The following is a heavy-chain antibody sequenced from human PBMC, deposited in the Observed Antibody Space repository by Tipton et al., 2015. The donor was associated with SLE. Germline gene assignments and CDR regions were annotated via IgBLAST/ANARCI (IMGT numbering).Heavy chain of an antibody. CDR1: GFTFTSSG. CDR2: ISTYSGTT. D-gene: IGHD3-3*01. J-gene: IGHJ4*02. Sequence: QLVQSGAEVKKPEASVKVSCKTSGFTFTSSGISWVRQAPGQGLEWMGWISTYSGTTNYAQQLQGRVTMTTDTSTSTAYMELRSLRSDDTAVYYCASGVTIFGVVPTDYWGQGTLVTVSS. CDR3: ASGVTIFGVVPTDY. V-gene: IGHV1-18*01.